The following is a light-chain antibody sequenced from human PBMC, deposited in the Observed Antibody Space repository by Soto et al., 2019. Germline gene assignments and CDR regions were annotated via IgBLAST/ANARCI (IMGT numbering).Light chain of an antibody. CDR1: QTVNANF. Sequence: EIVLPQSQGTLSLSPGERATLYCRSSQTVNANFLAWYQQKPGQAPRLLIYGVSNRAPGIPDRFSGSGSGTDITLTISRLEPEDFAVYYCHQSGDSPTFGQGTKVDI. V-gene: IGKV3-20*01. CDR2: GVS. J-gene: IGKJ1*01. CDR3: HQSGDSPT.